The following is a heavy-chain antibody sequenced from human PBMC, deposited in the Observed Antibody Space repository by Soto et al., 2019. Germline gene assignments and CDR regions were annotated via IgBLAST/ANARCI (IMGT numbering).Heavy chain of an antibody. Sequence: QVQLVQSGAEVKKPGASVKVSCKASGYTFTSSEINWLRQAPGQGLEWMGWMNSNSGNIGYAQKFQGRVTMTRDTSISTAHMELSGLTSEDTAAYYCARGKFRFDSWGQGTPVTLSP. CDR3: ARGKFRFDS. J-gene: IGHJ5*01. V-gene: IGHV1-8*01. D-gene: IGHD2-21*01. CDR2: MNSNSGNI. CDR1: GYTFTSSE.